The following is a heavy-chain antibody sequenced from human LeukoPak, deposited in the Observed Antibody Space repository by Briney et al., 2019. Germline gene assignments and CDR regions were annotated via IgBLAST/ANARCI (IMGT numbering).Heavy chain of an antibody. V-gene: IGHV1-69*01. J-gene: IGHJ6*02. CDR1: GGTFSSYA. Sequence: SVKVSCKASGGTFSSYAISWVRQAPGQGLEWMGGIIPTFGTANYAQKFQGRVTITADESTSTAYMELSSLRSEDTAVYYCARDTPLWESSAQYPHYYYYYGMDVWGQGTTVTVSS. CDR3: ARDTPLWESSAQYPHYYYYYGMDV. D-gene: IGHD1-26*01. CDR2: IIPTFGTA.